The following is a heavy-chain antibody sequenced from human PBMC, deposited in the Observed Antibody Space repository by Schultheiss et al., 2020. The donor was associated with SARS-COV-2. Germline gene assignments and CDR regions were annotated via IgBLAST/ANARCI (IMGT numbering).Heavy chain of an antibody. D-gene: IGHD3-10*01. CDR3: AKDMRVVQGVLDY. Sequence: SETLSLTCAISGDSVSSNSAAWNWIRQSPSRGLEWLGRKYYRSKWCNDYAVSVKSRITINPDTSKNQFSLQLNSVTPEDTAVYYCAKDMRVVQGVLDYWGQGTLVTVSS. CDR2: KYYRSKWCN. V-gene: IGHV6-1*01. J-gene: IGHJ4*02. CDR1: GDSVSSNSAA.